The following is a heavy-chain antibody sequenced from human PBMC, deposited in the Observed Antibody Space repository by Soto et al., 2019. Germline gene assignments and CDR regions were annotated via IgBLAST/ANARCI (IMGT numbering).Heavy chain of an antibody. Sequence: QVQLVQSGAEVKKPGSSVKVSCKASGGTFSSYAISWVRQAPGQGLEWMGGIIPIFGTANYAQKSQGRVTITADESTSTAYMELSSLRSEDTAVYYCARVVDYSNLYYYYGMDVWGQGTTVTVSS. J-gene: IGHJ6*02. CDR2: IIPIFGTA. CDR1: GGTFSSYA. V-gene: IGHV1-69*12. D-gene: IGHD4-4*01. CDR3: ARVVDYSNLYYYYGMDV.